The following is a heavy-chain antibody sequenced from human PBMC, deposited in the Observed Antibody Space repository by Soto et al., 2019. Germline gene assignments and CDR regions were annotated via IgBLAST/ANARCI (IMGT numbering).Heavy chain of an antibody. J-gene: IGHJ4*02. Sequence: QVQLQESGPGLVKPSQTLSLTCTVSGGSISSGGYYCSWIRQHPGKGLEWIWYIYYRGSTYYNPSLNGRVTISVDTSKNQCTLKLRSVTAADTSVYYCARDLGHSYGATWGHFDYWGQGTLVTVSS. CDR2: IYYRGST. CDR3: ARDLGHSYGATWGHFDY. CDR1: GGSISSGGYY. V-gene: IGHV4-31*03. D-gene: IGHD5-18*01.